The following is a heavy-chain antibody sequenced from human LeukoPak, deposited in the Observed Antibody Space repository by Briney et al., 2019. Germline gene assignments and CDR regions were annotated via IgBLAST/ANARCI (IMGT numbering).Heavy chain of an antibody. CDR3: ARDRCSGGSCYYGMDV. CDR1: GFTVSSNY. D-gene: IGHD2-15*01. CDR2: IYSGGST. Sequence: GGSLRLPCAASGFTVSSNYMSWVRQAPGKGLEWVSVIYSGGSTYYADSVKGRFTISRVNSKNTLYLQMNSLRAEDTAVYYCARDRCSGGSCYYGMDVWGQGTTVTVSS. V-gene: IGHV3-66*01. J-gene: IGHJ6*02.